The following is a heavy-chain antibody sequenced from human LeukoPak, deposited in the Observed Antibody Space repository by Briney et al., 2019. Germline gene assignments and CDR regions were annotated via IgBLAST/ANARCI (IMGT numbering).Heavy chain of an antibody. Sequence: PSETLTLTCTASGGSISSSSNYWGWIRQPPGKGLEWIGSIYYSGSTYYNPSLKSRVTISVDTSKNQFSLKLSSVTAADTAVYYCARHAGSSGWSLVVVPLPIDYWGQGTLVTVSS. D-gene: IGHD6-19*01. V-gene: IGHV4-39*01. CDR2: IYYSGST. CDR3: ARHAGSSGWSLVVVPLPIDY. J-gene: IGHJ4*02. CDR1: GGSISSSSNY.